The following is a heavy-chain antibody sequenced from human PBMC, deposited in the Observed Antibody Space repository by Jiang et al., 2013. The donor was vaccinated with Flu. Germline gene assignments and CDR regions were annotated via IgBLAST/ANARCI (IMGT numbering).Heavy chain of an antibody. V-gene: IGHV3-30*03. CDR3: ARDDWGGSRPFDI. J-gene: IGHJ3*02. Sequence: VQLLESGGGVVQPGTSLRLSCAASGFTFSSSGMHWVRQAPGKGLQWVTVISSDGRTKHYEDSVKGRFTVSRDNSENNMYLQMNSLRTEDTAVYYCARDDWGGSRPFDIWGQGTMVTVSS. CDR2: ISSDGRTK. D-gene: IGHD1-26*01. CDR1: GFTFSSSG.